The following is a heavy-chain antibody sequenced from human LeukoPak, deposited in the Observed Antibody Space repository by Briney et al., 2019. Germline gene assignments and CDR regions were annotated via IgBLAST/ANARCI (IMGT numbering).Heavy chain of an antibody. CDR2: VYYSGST. Sequence: SETLSLTCTVSGGSVSSSSYYWGWIRQPPGKGLEWIGSVYYSGSTYYNPSLKSRVTISVDTSKNQFSLKMSSVTAADTTLFYCARHRGGSSPSVFDSWGQGTLATVSS. J-gene: IGHJ4*02. CDR1: GGSVSSSSYY. CDR3: ARHRGGSSPSVFDS. D-gene: IGHD2-15*01. V-gene: IGHV4-39*01.